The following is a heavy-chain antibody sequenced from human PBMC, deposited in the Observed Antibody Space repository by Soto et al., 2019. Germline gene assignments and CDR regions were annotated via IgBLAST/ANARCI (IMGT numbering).Heavy chain of an antibody. CDR2: IYYSGST. Sequence: PSETLSLTCTVSGGSISSYYWSWIRQPPGKGLEWIGYIYYSGSTNYNPSLKSRVTISVDTSKNQFSLKLSSVTAADTAVYYCARSYDSSGYYRGCFDPWRQGTLVTVSS. J-gene: IGHJ5*02. CDR1: GGSISSYY. D-gene: IGHD3-22*01. V-gene: IGHV4-59*08. CDR3: ARSYDSSGYYRGCFDP.